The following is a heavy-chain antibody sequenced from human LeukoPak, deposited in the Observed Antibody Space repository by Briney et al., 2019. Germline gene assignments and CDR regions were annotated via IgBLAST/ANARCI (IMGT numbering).Heavy chain of an antibody. CDR1: GFTFSSYW. J-gene: IGHJ4*02. CDR2: IKRDGSEK. V-gene: IGHV3-7*01. CDR3: ARDSLRMVRGVIPLDY. D-gene: IGHD3-10*01. Sequence: GGSLRLSCAASGFTFSSYWMSWVRQAPGKGLEWVANIKRDGSEKYYVDSVKGRFTISRDNAKNSLYLQMNSLRAEDTAVYYCARDSLRMVRGVIPLDYWGQGTLVTVSS.